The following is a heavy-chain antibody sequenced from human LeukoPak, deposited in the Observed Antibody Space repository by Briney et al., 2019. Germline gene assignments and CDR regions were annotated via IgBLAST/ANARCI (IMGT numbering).Heavy chain of an antibody. CDR1: GFTFSEYW. CDR3: ARARWEGSVAGRCDC. D-gene: IGHD6-19*01. CDR2: IKEDGSET. Sequence: PGGSLRLSCAASGFTFSEYWMSWVHQAPGKGLQWVANIKEDGSETYYDDSVRGRFTISRDNAKTSLYLQMNSLRVEDTAVYYCARARWEGSVAGRCDCWGQGTLVTVSS. V-gene: IGHV3-7*01. J-gene: IGHJ4*02.